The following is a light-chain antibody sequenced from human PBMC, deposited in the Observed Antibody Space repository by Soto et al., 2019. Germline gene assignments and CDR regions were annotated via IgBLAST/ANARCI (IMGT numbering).Light chain of an antibody. CDR1: NSDVGSYNL. V-gene: IGLV2-23*02. Sequence: LTPSASMSGTPVDSITITSTGTNSDVGSYNLVSWYQQHPGKAPKLMIYEVSKRPSGVSNRFSGSKSGNTASLTISGLQAEDEADYYCCSYAGSSNVFGTGTKVTV. CDR3: CSYAGSSNV. CDR2: EVS. J-gene: IGLJ1*01.